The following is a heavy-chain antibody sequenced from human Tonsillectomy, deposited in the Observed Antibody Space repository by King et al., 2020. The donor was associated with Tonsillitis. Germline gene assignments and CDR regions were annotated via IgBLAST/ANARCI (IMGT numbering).Heavy chain of an antibody. CDR3: ARDVYSYDSGVYYYLYYHHGMDV. D-gene: IGHD3-22*01. Sequence: VQLVESGGGVVQPGRSLRLSCAASGFTFSNYAIHWVRQAPGKGLEWVTFISYDGGNKYYADSVKGRFTISRDNSKSTLYLQMNSLRAEDTAVYYCARDVYSYDSGVYYYLYYHHGMDVWGQGTTVTVSS. CDR2: ISYDGGNK. V-gene: IGHV3-30*04. J-gene: IGHJ6*02. CDR1: GFTFSNYA.